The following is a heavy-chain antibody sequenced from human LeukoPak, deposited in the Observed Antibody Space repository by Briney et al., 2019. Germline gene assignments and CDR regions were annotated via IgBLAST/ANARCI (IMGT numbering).Heavy chain of an antibody. CDR3: VVGGSPGY. CDR2: ISTDGYTT. D-gene: IGHD2-15*01. CDR1: GLAFSAYK. Sequence: GGSLRLSCASSGLAFSAYKMHWVRQAPRKGLVWVSRISTDGYTTDYADFVQGRFTASRDNTKNTWSLEMNSLRAEDTAVYYCVVGGSPGYWGQGILVTVSS. J-gene: IGHJ4*02. V-gene: IGHV3-74*01.